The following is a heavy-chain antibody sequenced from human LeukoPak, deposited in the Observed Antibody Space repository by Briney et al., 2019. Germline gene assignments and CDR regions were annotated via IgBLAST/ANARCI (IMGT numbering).Heavy chain of an antibody. Sequence: GGSLRLSCAAPGFTFSSYWMHWVRQVPGKGLVWVSRIRNDGTSMYYADSVKGRFTISRDNAKNTLFLQMNSLRAEDTAVYYCARDDYLTYWGQGILVIVSS. CDR3: ARDDYLTY. J-gene: IGHJ4*02. V-gene: IGHV3-74*01. CDR1: GFTFSSYW. D-gene: IGHD4-17*01. CDR2: IRNDGTSM.